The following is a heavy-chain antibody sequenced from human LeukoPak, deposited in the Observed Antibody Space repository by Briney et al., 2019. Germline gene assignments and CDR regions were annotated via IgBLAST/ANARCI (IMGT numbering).Heavy chain of an antibody. CDR1: GFTFSIYG. J-gene: IGHJ4*02. V-gene: IGHV3-30*02. CDR2: IRYDVSNK. CDR3: AKGSMVRGVIIPYYFDY. D-gene: IGHD3-10*01. Sequence: GGSLRLSCAASGFTFSIYGMHWVRQAPGKGLGWVAFIRYDVSNKYYADSVKGRFTISRDNSKNTLYLQMNSLRAEETAVYYCAKGSMVRGVIIPYYFDYWGQGTLVTVSS.